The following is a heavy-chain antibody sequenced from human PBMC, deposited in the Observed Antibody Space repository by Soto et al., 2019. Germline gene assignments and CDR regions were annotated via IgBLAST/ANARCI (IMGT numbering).Heavy chain of an antibody. J-gene: IGHJ4*02. CDR1: GFTFKNAW. CDR3: TTEAVITMVRGVLDF. Sequence: EVQLVESGGGLVKPGGSLRLACAASGFTFKNAWMNWVRQAPGRGLELVGRIESETEPGTTDYPAPVKGRFTISRDDSKNTLYLQMNSLKTEDTAVYYCTTEAVITMVRGVLDFWGQGTLVTVSS. V-gene: IGHV3-15*04. D-gene: IGHD3-10*01. CDR2: IESETEPGTT.